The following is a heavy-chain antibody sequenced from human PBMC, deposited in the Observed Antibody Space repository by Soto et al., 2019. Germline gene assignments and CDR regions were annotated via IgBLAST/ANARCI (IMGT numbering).Heavy chain of an antibody. CDR1: GFILSNAW. Sequence: GGSLRLPCAASGFILSNAWMSWVRQAPGKGREWVCRIKSKTNGGTTDYAAPVRGRFSISRDDSKNTLYLQMNSLKTEDTAVYYCTTDDPINRYWGQGTLVTVSS. CDR2: IKSKTNGGTT. J-gene: IGHJ4*02. V-gene: IGHV3-15*01. CDR3: TTDDPINRY.